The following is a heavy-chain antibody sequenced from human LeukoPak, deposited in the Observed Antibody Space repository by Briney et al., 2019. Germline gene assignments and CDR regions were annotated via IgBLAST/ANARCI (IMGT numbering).Heavy chain of an antibody. V-gene: IGHV3-33*06. CDR2: IWYEERTK. J-gene: IGHJ4*02. CDR3: AKEGIYLKSSLED. D-gene: IGHD5-12*01. CDR1: GFTFSDYG. Sequence: GGSLRLSCTASGFTFSDYGMHWVRQAPGNGLEWVATIWYEERTKYYIDSVKGRFTISRDNSKNTFYLQMNSLRIDDTAIYYCAKEGIYLKSSLEDWGQGTLVTVSS.